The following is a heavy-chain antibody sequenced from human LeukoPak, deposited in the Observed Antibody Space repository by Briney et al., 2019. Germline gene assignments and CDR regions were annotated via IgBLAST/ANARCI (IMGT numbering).Heavy chain of an antibody. CDR3: AKFESSTMIVVVITPFDY. Sequence: GASLRLSCAASGFTFSSYAMSWVRQAPGKGLEWVSAISGSGGSTYYADSVKGRFTISRDNSKNTLYLQMNSLRAEDTAVYYCAKFESSTMIVVVITPFDYWGQGTLVTVSS. J-gene: IGHJ4*02. CDR1: GFTFSSYA. CDR2: ISGSGGST. V-gene: IGHV3-23*01. D-gene: IGHD3-22*01.